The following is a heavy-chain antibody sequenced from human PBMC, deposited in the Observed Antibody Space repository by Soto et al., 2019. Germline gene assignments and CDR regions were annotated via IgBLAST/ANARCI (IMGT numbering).Heavy chain of an antibody. J-gene: IGHJ5*02. CDR3: ARGLFLRNWFDP. Sequence: QVQLVQSGAEVKRPGASVKVSCKASGYTFTSYDINWVRQATGQGLEWMGWMNPDSGYTAYAQMFQGRVTMTRNTSISTAYMELSTLRSDDTAVYYCARGLFLRNWFDPWGQGTLVTVSS. V-gene: IGHV1-8*01. CDR1: GYTFTSYD. CDR2: MNPDSGYT.